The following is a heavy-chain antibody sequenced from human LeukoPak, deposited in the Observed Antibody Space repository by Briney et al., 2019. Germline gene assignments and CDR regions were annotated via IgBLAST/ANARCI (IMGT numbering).Heavy chain of an antibody. CDR3: AREYDSSGGAFDI. Sequence: SQTLSLTCTVSGGSISSGGYYWSWIRQHPGKGLEWIGYIYYSGSTYYNPSLKSRVTISVDTSKNQFSLKLSSVTAADTAVYYSAREYDSSGGAFDIWGQGTMVTVSS. D-gene: IGHD3-22*01. CDR1: GGSISSGGYY. J-gene: IGHJ3*02. V-gene: IGHV4-31*03. CDR2: IYYSGST.